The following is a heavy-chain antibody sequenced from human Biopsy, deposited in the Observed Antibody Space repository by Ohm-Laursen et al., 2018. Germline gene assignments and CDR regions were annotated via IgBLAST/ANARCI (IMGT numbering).Heavy chain of an antibody. J-gene: IGHJ4*02. CDR1: GGSPNNHY. Sequence: SETLSLTCSVSGGSPNNHYWSWIRQSPGQGLEWLAYIYSSGRTNYNSFLKSRIIVSVDTSKNQLSLKVTSVTATDTAMYYCARHDRSGYWGLDYWGQGALVTVSA. D-gene: IGHD3-22*01. CDR2: IYSSGRT. CDR3: ARHDRSGYWGLDY. V-gene: IGHV4-4*08.